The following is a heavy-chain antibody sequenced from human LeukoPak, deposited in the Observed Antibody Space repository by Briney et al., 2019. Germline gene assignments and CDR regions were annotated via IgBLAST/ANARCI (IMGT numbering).Heavy chain of an antibody. V-gene: IGHV4-34*01. CDR3: ARGPGIAVAGTFYY. D-gene: IGHD6-19*01. J-gene: IGHJ4*02. CDR1: GGSFSGYY. Sequence: PSETLSLTCAVYGGSFSGYYWSWIRQPPGKGLEWIGEINHSGSTNYNPSLKSRVTISVDTSKNQFSLKLSSVTAADTAVYYCARGPGIAVAGTFYYWGQGTLVTVSS. CDR2: INHSGST.